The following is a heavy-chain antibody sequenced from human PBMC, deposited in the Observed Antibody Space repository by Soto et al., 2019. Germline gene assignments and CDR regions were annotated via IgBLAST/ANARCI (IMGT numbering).Heavy chain of an antibody. CDR1: GFTFFTSA. J-gene: IGHJ4*02. D-gene: IGHD2-21*02. CDR3: AADPYCGGDCYFDY. Sequence: SVKVSCKASGFTFFTSAVQWVRQARGQGLEWIGWIAVGSGNTNYAQKFQERVTITRDMSTNTAYMELTSLRSEDTAVYYCAADPYCGGDCYFDYWGQGMMVTVSS. V-gene: IGHV1-58*01. CDR2: IAVGSGNT.